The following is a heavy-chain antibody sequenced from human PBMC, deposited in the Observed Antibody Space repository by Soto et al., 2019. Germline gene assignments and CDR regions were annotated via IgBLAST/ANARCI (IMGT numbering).Heavy chain of an antibody. CDR2: IYYSGIT. J-gene: IGHJ4*02. D-gene: IGHD3-10*01. CDR1: GGSIKSGGYY. Sequence: QVQLQESGPGLVKPSQTLSLTCSVSGGSIKSGGYYWTWIRQHPGKGLEWIGYIYYSGITYYNPALKSRVTISLDTSENQFSLKLTSVTAADTAVYYCARGGPNWILARGVPCDFWGQGTLVTVSS. CDR3: ARGGPNWILARGVPCDF. V-gene: IGHV4-31*03.